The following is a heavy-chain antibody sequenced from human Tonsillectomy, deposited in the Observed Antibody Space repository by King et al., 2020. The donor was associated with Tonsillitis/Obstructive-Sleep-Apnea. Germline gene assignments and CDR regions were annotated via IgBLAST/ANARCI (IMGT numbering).Heavy chain of an antibody. CDR3: ATDVSRFSSSANDAFDI. Sequence: QVQLVQSGAEVKKPGASVKVSCKASSYNFTNYGISWVRQAPGQGLEWMGWISAYNGNTNYAQNLQDRVTMTTDTSTSKAYMELGSLISDDTAVYYCATDVSRFSSSANDAFDIWGQGTVVTVSS. CDR2: ISAYNGNT. CDR1: SYNFTNYG. V-gene: IGHV1-18*01. D-gene: IGHD6-13*01. J-gene: IGHJ3*02.